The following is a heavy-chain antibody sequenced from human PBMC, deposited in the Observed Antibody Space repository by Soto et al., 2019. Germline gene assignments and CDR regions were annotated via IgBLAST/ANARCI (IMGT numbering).Heavy chain of an antibody. J-gene: IGHJ5*02. V-gene: IGHV1-69*13. CDR2: IIPIFGTA. CDR1: GGTFSSYA. D-gene: IGHD6-13*01. Sequence: ASVKVSCKASGGTFSSYAISWVRQAPGQGLEWMGGIIPIFGTANYAQKFQGRVTITADESTSTAYMELSSLRSEDTAVYYCARGSRYSSSWYNWFDPWGQGTLVTVSS. CDR3: ARGSRYSSSWYNWFDP.